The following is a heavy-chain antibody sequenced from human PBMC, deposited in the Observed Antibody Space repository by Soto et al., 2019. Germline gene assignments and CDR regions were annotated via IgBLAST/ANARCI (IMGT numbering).Heavy chain of an antibody. CDR1: GYSFTSYW. D-gene: IGHD3-22*01. J-gene: IGHJ6*02. Sequence: RGESLKISCKGSGYSFTSYWISWVRQMPGNGLEWMGRIDPSDSYTSYSPSFQGHVTISADKSISTAYLQWSSLKASDTAMYYCATTGVGSSGPYYYYGMDVWGQGTTVTVSS. CDR3: ATTGVGSSGPYYYYGMDV. V-gene: IGHV5-10-1*01. CDR2: IDPSDSYT.